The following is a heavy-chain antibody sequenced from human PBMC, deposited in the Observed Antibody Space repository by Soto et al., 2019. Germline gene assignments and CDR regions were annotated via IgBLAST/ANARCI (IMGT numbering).Heavy chain of an antibody. D-gene: IGHD3-3*01. J-gene: IGHJ4*02. CDR2: IYYSGST. CDR1: GGSISSYC. CDR3: ARGADYDFWSGYYPFDY. V-gene: IGHV4-59*01. Sequence: SETPPLTCTVSGGSISSYCWSWIRQPPGKGLEWIWYIYYSGSTNYNPSLKSRVTISVDTSKNQFSLKLSSVNAADTDVYYCARGADYDFWSGYYPFDYWGQGTLVTVSS.